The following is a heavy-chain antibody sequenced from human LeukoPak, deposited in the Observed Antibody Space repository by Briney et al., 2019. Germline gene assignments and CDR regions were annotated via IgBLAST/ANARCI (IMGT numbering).Heavy chain of an antibody. D-gene: IGHD3-3*01. CDR1: GFTFSSYA. CDR2: ISYDGSNK. V-gene: IGHV3-30*04. CDR3: ARGKKRFLEWLLRYYFDY. Sequence: GGSLRLSCAASGFTFSSYAMHWVRQAPGKGLEWVAVISYDGSNKYYADSVKGQFTISRDNSKNTLYLQMNSLRAEDTAVYYCARGKKRFLEWLLRYYFDYWGQGTLATVSS. J-gene: IGHJ4*02.